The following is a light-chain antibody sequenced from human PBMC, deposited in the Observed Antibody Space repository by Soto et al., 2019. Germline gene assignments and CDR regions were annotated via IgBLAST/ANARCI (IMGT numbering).Light chain of an antibody. V-gene: IGKV3-15*01. J-gene: IGKJ5*01. CDR2: GSF. Sequence: MTQSPVTLSSSPWESATLSCRARQSVDNSVAWYQRRPGKARRRVIFGSFARATGIPARFSGSGSGSELTLPIIGLQSEDYAVYYYQQYNDRSPITFGQGTRLEIK. CDR3: QQYNDRSPIT. CDR1: QSVDNS.